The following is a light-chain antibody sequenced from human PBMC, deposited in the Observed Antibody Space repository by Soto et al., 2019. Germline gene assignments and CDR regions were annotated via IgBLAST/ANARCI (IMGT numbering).Light chain of an antibody. CDR1: QSVSSY. J-gene: IGKJ4*01. CDR3: QQCSNWPF. CDR2: DAS. Sequence: EIVLTQSPATLSLSPGERATLSCRASQSVSSYLAWYQQKPDQAPRLLIYDASNRATGIPARFSGSGSGTDFTLTISSLEPEDVAVYYCQQCSNWPFFGGGTKVEIK. V-gene: IGKV3-11*01.